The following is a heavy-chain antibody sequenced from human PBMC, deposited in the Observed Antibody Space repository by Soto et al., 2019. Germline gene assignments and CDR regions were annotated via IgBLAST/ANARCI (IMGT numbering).Heavy chain of an antibody. V-gene: IGHV5-51*01. D-gene: IGHD6-13*01. J-gene: IGHJ6*02. CDR2: IYPGDSDT. CDR3: ARHQHSNNWQRNYGMDV. CDR1: GYSFTSYW. Sequence: GESLKISCKGSGYSFTSYWIGWVRQMPGKGLEWMGIIYPGDSDTRYSPSFQGQVTISADKSISTAYLQWSSLKASDTAMYYCARHQHSNNWQRNYGMDVGGQGTTVTVS.